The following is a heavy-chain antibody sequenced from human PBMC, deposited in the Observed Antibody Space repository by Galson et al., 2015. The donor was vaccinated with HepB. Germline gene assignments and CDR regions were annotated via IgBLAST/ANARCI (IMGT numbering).Heavy chain of an antibody. V-gene: IGHV3-23*01. CDR1: GFTFSSYV. CDR2: ISSSGGST. J-gene: IGHJ3*02. D-gene: IGHD6-19*01. CDR3: AKIRRSGWYWDAFDI. Sequence: SLRLSCAASGFTFSSYVMSWVRQAPGKGLECVSGISSSGGSTYDAESVKGRFTISRDNSKNTVYLQMNSLRAEDTAIYYCAKIRRSGWYWDAFDIWGQGTMVTVSS.